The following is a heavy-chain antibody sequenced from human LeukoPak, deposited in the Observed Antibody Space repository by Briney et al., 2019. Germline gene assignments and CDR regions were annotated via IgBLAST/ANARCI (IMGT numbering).Heavy chain of an antibody. V-gene: IGHV1-3*01. CDR2: INCSTGKT. Sequence: ASVKLSCKASGYTFTGHALHWVRQTPGEGLEWMAWINCSTGKTEYSQNFEARVTVTRDTSASTVYMERSGVRSEDTAVYYCARSILIVPNTSYYSYYMDVWGQGTTVIVSS. CDR3: ARSILIVPNTSYYSYYMDV. D-gene: IGHD2/OR15-2a*01. J-gene: IGHJ6*02. CDR1: GYTFTGHA.